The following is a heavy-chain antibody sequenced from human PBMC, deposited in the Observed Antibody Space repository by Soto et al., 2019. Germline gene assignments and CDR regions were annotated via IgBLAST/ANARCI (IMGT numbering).Heavy chain of an antibody. V-gene: IGHV1-69*06. D-gene: IGHD3-3*01. CDR3: AGGRYDFWSDPYYLGDYYYGMDV. Sequence: GASVKVSCKASGGTFSSYAISWVRQAPGQGLEWMGGIIPIFGTANYAQKFQGRVTITADKSTSTAYMELSSLRSEDTAVYYCAGGRYDFWSDPYYLGDYYYGMDVWGQGTTVTVSS. CDR2: IIPIFGTA. CDR1: GGTFSSYA. J-gene: IGHJ6*02.